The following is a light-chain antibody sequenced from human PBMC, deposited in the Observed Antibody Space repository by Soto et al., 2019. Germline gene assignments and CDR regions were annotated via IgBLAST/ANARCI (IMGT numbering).Light chain of an antibody. CDR3: QQRNNWPPGYS. CDR2: DAS. Sequence: EIVLTQSPATLSLSPGERATLSCRASQSVSRYLAWYQQKPGQAPRLLIYDASSRAIGIPARFSGRGSGTDFTLTISSLEPEDFAVYYCQQRNNWPPGYSFGQGTKLEIK. J-gene: IGKJ2*03. CDR1: QSVSRY. V-gene: IGKV3-11*01.